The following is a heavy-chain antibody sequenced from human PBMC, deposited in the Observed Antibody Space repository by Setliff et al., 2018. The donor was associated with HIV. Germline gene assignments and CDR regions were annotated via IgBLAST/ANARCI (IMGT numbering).Heavy chain of an antibody. CDR2: VYYTWNT. CDR1: GGSISRRDYC. D-gene: IGHD2-21*01. Sequence: SETLSLTCTVSGGSISRRDYCWGWIRQPPGKGLEWIGSVYYTWNTYYNPSLKGRVTVSVDTSKNQFSLKLSSVTAADTAVYYCARHSIAVVIGVPERDDAFDIWGHGTMVTVSS. J-gene: IGHJ3*02. CDR3: ARHSIAVVIGVPERDDAFDI. V-gene: IGHV4-39*01.